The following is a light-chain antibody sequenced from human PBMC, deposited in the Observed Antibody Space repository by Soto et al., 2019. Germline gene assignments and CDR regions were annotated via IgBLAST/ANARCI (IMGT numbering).Light chain of an antibody. Sequence: DIQMTQSPSTLSASVGDRVTITCRASQSISSWLAWFQQKPGKAPKVLIYKASSLESGVPSRFSGSGSGTEFTLTISSLQPDDGATYYCQQDNSYSWTFGQGTKVEIK. V-gene: IGKV1-5*03. CDR2: KAS. CDR3: QQDNSYSWT. CDR1: QSISSW. J-gene: IGKJ1*01.